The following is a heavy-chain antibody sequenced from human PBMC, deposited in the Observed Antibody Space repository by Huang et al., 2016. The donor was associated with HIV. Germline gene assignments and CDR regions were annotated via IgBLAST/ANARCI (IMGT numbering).Heavy chain of an antibody. J-gene: IGHJ6*02. D-gene: IGHD3-10*01. V-gene: IGHV1-69*01. CDR2: ILPNVGPT. Sequence: AISWVRQAPGQGLEWMGGILPNVGPTNAAQKFQGRVKVTADESTTTAYLELSSLRADDTAVYYCARLPWFGTDYYGMDVWGQGTTVTVSS. CDR3: ARLPWFGTDYYGMDV. CDR1: A.